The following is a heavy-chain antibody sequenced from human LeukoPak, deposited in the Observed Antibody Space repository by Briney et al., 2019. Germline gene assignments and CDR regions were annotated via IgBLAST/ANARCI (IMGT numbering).Heavy chain of an antibody. V-gene: IGHV4-4*02. Sequence: PSETLSLTCAVSGGSISSSNWWSWVRQPPGKGLEWIGEIYHSGSTNYNPSLKSRVTISADKSKNQFSLKLSSVTAADTAVYYCAITAQYCSSTSCSDYWGQGTLVTVSS. CDR2: IYHSGST. CDR1: GGSISSSNW. D-gene: IGHD2-2*01. J-gene: IGHJ4*02. CDR3: AITAQYCSSTSCSDY.